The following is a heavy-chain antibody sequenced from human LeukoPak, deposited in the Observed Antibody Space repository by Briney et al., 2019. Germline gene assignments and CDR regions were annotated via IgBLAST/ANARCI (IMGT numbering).Heavy chain of an antibody. Sequence: ASVNVSCKASGYTFTTYVMNWVRQAPGQGLEWMGWINTNTGNPTYAQGFTGRFVFSLDTSVSTAYLQISSLKADDTAVYYCARGSVTAMFDYWGQGTLVTVSS. CDR2: INTNTGNP. J-gene: IGHJ4*02. D-gene: IGHD5-18*01. V-gene: IGHV7-4-1*02. CDR1: GYTFTTYV. CDR3: ARGSVTAMFDY.